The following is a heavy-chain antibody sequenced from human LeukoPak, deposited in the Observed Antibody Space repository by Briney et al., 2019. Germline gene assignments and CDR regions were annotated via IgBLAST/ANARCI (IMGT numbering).Heavy chain of an antibody. V-gene: IGHV3-21*01. CDR2: ISSSSSYI. Sequence: GGSLRLSCAASGFSFSSFALHWVRQAPGKGLEWVSSISSSSSYIYYADSVKGRFTISRDNAKNSLYLQMNSLRAEDTAVYYCARKEGSSWYYFDYWGQGTLVTVSS. D-gene: IGHD6-13*01. CDR3: ARKEGSSWYYFDY. J-gene: IGHJ4*02. CDR1: GFSFSSFA.